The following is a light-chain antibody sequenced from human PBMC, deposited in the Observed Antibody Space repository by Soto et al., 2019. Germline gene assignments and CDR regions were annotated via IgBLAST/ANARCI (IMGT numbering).Light chain of an antibody. J-gene: IGLJ3*02. V-gene: IGLV1-40*01. CDR2: DND. CDR3: QSYDTNLSGWV. CDR1: SSNIGAGYH. Sequence: QSVLTQPPSVSGAPGQRVTVSCTGSSSNIGAGYHVHWYQQLPGTAPKLLIYDNDKRPSGVPDRFSGSKSGTSASLAITGLQADDEAGYYCQSYDTNLSGWVFGGGTQLTVL.